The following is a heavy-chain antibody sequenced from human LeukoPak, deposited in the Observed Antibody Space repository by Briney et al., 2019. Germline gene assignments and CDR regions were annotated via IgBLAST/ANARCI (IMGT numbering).Heavy chain of an antibody. J-gene: IGHJ4*02. D-gene: IGHD1-20*01. CDR1: GGSISSYY. V-gene: IGHV4-59*01. CDR3: ARAEGYNWNYFDY. CDR2: IYYSRST. Sequence: PSETLSLTCTVSGGSISSYYWSWIRQPPGKGLEWIGYIYYSRSTNYNPSLKSRVTISVDTSKNQFSLKLSSVTAADTAVYYCARAEGYNWNYFDYWGQGTLVPVSS.